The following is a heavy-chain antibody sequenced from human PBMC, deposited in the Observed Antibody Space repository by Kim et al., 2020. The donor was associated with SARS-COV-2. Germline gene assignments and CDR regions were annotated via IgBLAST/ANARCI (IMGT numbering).Heavy chain of an antibody. J-gene: IGHJ4*02. V-gene: IGHV4-59*08. CDR1: GGSISSYY. CDR2: IYYSGST. D-gene: IGHD3-10*01. Sequence: SETLSLTCTVSGGSISSYYWSWIRQPPGKGLEWIGYIYYSGSTNYNPSLKSRVTISVDTSKNQFSLKLSSVTAADTAVYYCARTTYYYGSGGYNDYWGQGTLVTVSS. CDR3: ARTTYYYGSGGYNDY.